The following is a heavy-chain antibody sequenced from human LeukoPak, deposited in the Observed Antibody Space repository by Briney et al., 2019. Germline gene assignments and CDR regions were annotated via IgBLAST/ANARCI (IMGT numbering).Heavy chain of an antibody. CDR3: ARGANGDYWYYYYYMDV. V-gene: IGHV3-30*01. CDR2: ISYDGSNK. J-gene: IGHJ6*03. D-gene: IGHD4-17*01. Sequence: GGSLRLSCAASGFTFSSYAMHWVRQAPGKGLEWVAVISYDGSNKYYADSVKGRFTISRDNSKNTLYLQMNSLRAEDTAVYYCARGANGDYWYYYYYMDVWGKGTTVTVSS. CDR1: GFTFSSYA.